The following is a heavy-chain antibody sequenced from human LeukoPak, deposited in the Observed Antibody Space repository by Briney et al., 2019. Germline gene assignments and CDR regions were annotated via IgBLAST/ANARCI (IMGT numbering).Heavy chain of an antibody. V-gene: IGHV4-59*01. CDR3: ARYLPQENFDY. Sequence: SETLSLTCTVSGGSISSYYWSWIRQPPGKGLEWIGYIYYSGSTNYSPSLKSRVTISVDTSKNQFSLKLSSVTAADTAVYYCARYLPQENFDYWGQGTLVTVSS. CDR2: IYYSGST. J-gene: IGHJ4*02. CDR1: GGSISSYY.